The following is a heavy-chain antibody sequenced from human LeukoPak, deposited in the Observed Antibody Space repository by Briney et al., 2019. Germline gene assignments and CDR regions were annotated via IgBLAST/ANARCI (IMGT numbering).Heavy chain of an antibody. V-gene: IGHV3-48*03. Sequence: GGSLRLSCAASGFTFSGYEMNWVRQAPGQGLEWVSYISSSGSTIYYADSVKGRFTISRDNAKNTLYLQMNSLRAEDTAVYYCARDTYYYDSSGYHIMDYWGQGTLVTVSS. J-gene: IGHJ4*02. CDR1: GFTFSGYE. D-gene: IGHD3-22*01. CDR2: ISSSGSTI. CDR3: ARDTYYYDSSGYHIMDY.